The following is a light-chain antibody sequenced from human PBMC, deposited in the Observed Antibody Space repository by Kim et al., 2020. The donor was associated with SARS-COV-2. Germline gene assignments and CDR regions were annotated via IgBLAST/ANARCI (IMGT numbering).Light chain of an antibody. J-gene: IGKJ2*01. Sequence: PGERATLSCRARQSVSSSYLAWYQQKPGQAPRLLIYGASSRATGIPDRFSGSGSGTDFTLTISRLEPEDFAVYYCQQYGSSPPYTFGQGTKLEI. CDR2: GAS. CDR1: QSVSSSY. CDR3: QQYGSSPPYT. V-gene: IGKV3-20*01.